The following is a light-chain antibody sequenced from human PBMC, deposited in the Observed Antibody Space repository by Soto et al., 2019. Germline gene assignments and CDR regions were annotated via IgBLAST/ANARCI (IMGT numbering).Light chain of an antibody. CDR2: KAS. V-gene: IGKV1-5*03. Sequence: DIQMTQSPSTLSGSVGARVTIDCRASQTISSWLAWYQQKPGKAPKLLIYKASTLKSGVPSRFSGSGSGTEFTLTISNLQSEDFAVYYCHQYNKWPPITFGQGTRLEIK. CDR1: QTISSW. J-gene: IGKJ5*01. CDR3: HQYNKWPPIT.